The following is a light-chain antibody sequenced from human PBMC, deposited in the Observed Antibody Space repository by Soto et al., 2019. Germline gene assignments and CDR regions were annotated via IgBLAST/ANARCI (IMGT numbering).Light chain of an antibody. CDR1: SSNVGDYNY. Sequence: QSALTQPRSVSASPGQSVTISCTGTSSNVGDYNYVSWYQQNPGKAPKLMIYDASKRPSGVPDRFSGSKSGNAASLTISGLQADDEADYYCCSYAADYSLVFGGGTKL. V-gene: IGLV2-11*01. J-gene: IGLJ3*02. CDR2: DAS. CDR3: CSYAADYSLV.